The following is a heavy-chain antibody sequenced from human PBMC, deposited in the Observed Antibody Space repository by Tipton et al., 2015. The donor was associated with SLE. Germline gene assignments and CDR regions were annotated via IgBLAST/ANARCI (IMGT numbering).Heavy chain of an antibody. CDR1: GGSISSGGSY. CDR3: ARGVVVVAASPDAFDI. CDR2: IYYSGRT. Sequence: TLSLTCTVSGGSISSGGSYWSWIRQHPGKGLEWIGYIYYSGRTYYNPPLKSRVTISVETSKNQFSLKLSSVTAADTAVYYCARGVVVVAASPDAFDIWGQGTMVTVSS. J-gene: IGHJ3*02. V-gene: IGHV4-31*03. D-gene: IGHD2-15*01.